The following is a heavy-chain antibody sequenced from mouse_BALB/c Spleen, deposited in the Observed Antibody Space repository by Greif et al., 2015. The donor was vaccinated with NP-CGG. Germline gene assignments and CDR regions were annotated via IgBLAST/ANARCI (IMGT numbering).Heavy chain of an antibody. CDR3: ARYDYDRGDYFDY. Sequence: VHLVESGAELVRPGTSVKVSCKASGYAFTNYLIEWVKQRPGQGLEWIGVINPGSGGTNYNEKFKGKATLTADKSSSTAYMQLSSLTSDDSAVYFCARYDYDRGDYFDYWGQGTTLTVSS. V-gene: IGHV1-54*01. D-gene: IGHD2-4*01. CDR1: GYAFTNYL. J-gene: IGHJ2*01. CDR2: INPGSGGT.